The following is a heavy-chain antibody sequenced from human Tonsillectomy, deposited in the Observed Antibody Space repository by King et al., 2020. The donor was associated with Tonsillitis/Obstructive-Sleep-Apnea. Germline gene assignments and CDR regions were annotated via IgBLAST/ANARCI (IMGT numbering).Heavy chain of an antibody. D-gene: IGHD4-23*01. J-gene: IGHJ4*02. CDR2: INPSGGGTGLT. CDR1: GYTFTRYN. Sequence: HVQLVESGAEVKRPGASVKVSCKASGYTFTRYNLHWVRLAPGQGLEWMGVINPSGGGTGLTGYAQNFQGRVTITRDTSTSTVYVNLSSLRSDDTALYYWARALDYDGPSHFFDYWGQGSLVIVSS. V-gene: IGHV1-46*01. CDR3: ARALDYDGPSHFFDY.